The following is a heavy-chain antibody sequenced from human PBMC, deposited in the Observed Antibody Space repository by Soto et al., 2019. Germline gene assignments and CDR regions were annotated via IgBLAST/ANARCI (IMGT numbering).Heavy chain of an antibody. Sequence: SETLSLTCTVSGGSISSGDYYWSWIRQPPGKGLEWIGYIYYSGSTYYNPSLKSRVTISVDTSKNQFSLKLSSVTAADTVVYYCARDVRAGGGSSYYYYYGMDVWGQWTTVTVSS. D-gene: IGHD6-13*01. CDR1: GGSISSGDYY. V-gene: IGHV4-30-4*01. J-gene: IGHJ6*02. CDR2: IYYSGST. CDR3: ARDVRAGGGSSYYYYYGMDV.